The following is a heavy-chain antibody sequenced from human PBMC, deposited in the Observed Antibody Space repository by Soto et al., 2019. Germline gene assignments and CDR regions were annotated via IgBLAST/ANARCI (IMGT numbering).Heavy chain of an antibody. Sequence: EVQLVESGGGLVQPGGSLKLSCAASGFTFSDAAMHWVRQASGKGLEWVGRIRSKGNNYATTYTASVKGRFTISRDDSKSTAYLQMNSLKAEDTAVYYCIRFSSTNGWTFDYWGQGTLVTVSS. V-gene: IGHV3-73*01. D-gene: IGHD2-8*01. CDR2: IRSKGNNYAT. CDR1: GFTFSDAA. CDR3: IRFSSTNGWTFDY. J-gene: IGHJ4*02.